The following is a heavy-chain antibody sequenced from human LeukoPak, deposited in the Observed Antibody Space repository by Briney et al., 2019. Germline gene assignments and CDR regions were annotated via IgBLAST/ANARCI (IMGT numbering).Heavy chain of an antibody. CDR3: ARESFVRGVIRY. Sequence: GESLRLSCAASGFTFSSYEMNWVRQAPGKGLEWVSYISSSGSTIYYADSVEGRFTISRDNAKNSLYLQMNSLRAEDTAVYYCARESFVRGVIRYWGQGTLVTVSS. V-gene: IGHV3-48*03. CDR2: ISSSGSTI. CDR1: GFTFSSYE. D-gene: IGHD3-10*01. J-gene: IGHJ4*02.